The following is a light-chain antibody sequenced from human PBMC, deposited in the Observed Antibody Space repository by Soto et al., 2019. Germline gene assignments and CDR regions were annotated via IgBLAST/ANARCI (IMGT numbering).Light chain of an antibody. Sequence: DIVMTQSPDSLAVSLGARATINCKSSQSVFYSSNNKNYLAWYQQKPGQPPKLLIYWASTREFGVPDRFSGGGSGTDFTLTISSLQAEDVAVYYCQLYFTTPFTFGPGTKLDIK. CDR3: QLYFTTPFT. V-gene: IGKV4-1*01. CDR2: WAS. CDR1: QSVFYSSNNKNY. J-gene: IGKJ3*01.